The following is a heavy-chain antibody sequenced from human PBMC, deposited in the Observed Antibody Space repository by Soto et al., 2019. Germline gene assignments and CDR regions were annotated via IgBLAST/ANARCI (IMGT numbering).Heavy chain of an antibody. CDR2: IYWDDDK. V-gene: IGHV2-5*02. Sequence: QITLKESGPTLVKPTQTLTLTCTFSGFSLSTSGVGVGWIRQPPGKALEWLALIYWDDDKRYSPSLKSRLTIPQDTSKTQVVLTMTHMDPVDTATYYCAHRPHGSGSYYSNWFDPWGQGTLVTVSS. CDR3: AHRPHGSGSYYSNWFDP. CDR1: GFSLSTSGVG. D-gene: IGHD3-10*01. J-gene: IGHJ5*02.